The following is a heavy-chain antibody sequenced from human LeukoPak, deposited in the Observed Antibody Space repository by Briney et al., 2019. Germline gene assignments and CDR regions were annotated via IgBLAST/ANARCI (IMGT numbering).Heavy chain of an antibody. V-gene: IGHV3-21*04. Sequence: GGSLRLSCAASGFTFSSYSMNWVRQAPGKGLEWVSSISSSSSYIYYADSVKGRFTISRDNSKNTLYLQMNSLRAEDTAVYYCAKEAYYDFWSGYLYWGQGTLVTVSS. CDR1: GFTFSSYS. J-gene: IGHJ4*02. D-gene: IGHD3-3*01. CDR3: AKEAYYDFWSGYLY. CDR2: ISSSSSYI.